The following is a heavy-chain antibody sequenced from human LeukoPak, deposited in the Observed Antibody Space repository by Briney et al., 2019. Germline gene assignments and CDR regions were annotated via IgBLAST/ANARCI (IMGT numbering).Heavy chain of an antibody. V-gene: IGHV4-34*01. CDR1: GGSFSGYY. Sequence: SETLSLTCAVYGGSFSGYYWSWIRQPPGKWLEWIGEINHNGSTNYYPSLKSRVTISVDTSKNKFSLKLSSGTAAETAVYYCARTPLRGSYYFDYWGQGTLVTVSS. CDR2: INHNGST. J-gene: IGHJ4*02. CDR3: ARTPLRGSYYFDY. D-gene: IGHD2-15*01.